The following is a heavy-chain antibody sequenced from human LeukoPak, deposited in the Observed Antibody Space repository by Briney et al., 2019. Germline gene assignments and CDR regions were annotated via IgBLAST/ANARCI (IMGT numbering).Heavy chain of an antibody. CDR2: ITSSSTTI. D-gene: IGHD4-17*01. CDR1: GFTFSSYA. V-gene: IGHV3-48*02. Sequence: HTGGSLRLSCAASGFTFSSYAMSWVRQAPGKGLEWGSYITSSSTTIYYADSVKGRFTISRDNAKNSLYLQMNSLRDEDTAVYSCARDPMRVPYGDPFPGYYGMDVWGQGTTVTVSS. J-gene: IGHJ6*02. CDR3: ARDPMRVPYGDPFPGYYGMDV.